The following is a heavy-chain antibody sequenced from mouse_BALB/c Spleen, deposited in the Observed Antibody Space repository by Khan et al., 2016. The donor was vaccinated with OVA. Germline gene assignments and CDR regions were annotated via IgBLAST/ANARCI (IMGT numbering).Heavy chain of an antibody. V-gene: IGHV2-3*01. Sequence: QVQLKESGPGLVAPSQSLSITCTVSGFSLTSYGVSWVYQPPGKGLEWLGVIWGDGNTNFHSALRSRLSISQDNSKSQVFLKLNSLQTDDTATYYCAKDRGYYAVDYWGQGTSVTVSS. CDR3: AKDRGYYAVDY. J-gene: IGHJ4*01. CDR1: GFSLTSYG. CDR2: IWGDGNT.